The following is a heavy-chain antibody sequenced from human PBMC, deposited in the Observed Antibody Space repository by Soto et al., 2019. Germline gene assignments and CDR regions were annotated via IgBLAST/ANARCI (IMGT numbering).Heavy chain of an antibody. D-gene: IGHD2-2*01. CDR2: IIPMSGTP. J-gene: IGHJ6*02. CDR3: ARGARDCRTTRCQTPQGYFHYGLDV. Sequence: VQLEQSGAEVKKPGSSVKVSCKASGGTFSSYGLSWVRQAPGQGLEWMGRIIPMSGTPSYAQKFRGRITTTADGSTSTAYMALRSLRSQDTAVYYCARGARDCRTTRCQTPQGYFHYGLDVWGQGTTVTVPS. V-gene: IGHV1-69*18. CDR1: GGTFSSYG.